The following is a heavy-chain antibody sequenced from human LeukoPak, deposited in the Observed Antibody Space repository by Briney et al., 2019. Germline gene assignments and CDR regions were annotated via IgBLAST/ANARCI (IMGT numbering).Heavy chain of an antibody. D-gene: IGHD3-3*01. V-gene: IGHV1-69*06. Sequence: SVKVSCKASGGTFSSYAISWVRQAPGQGLEWMGGIIPIFGTANYAQKFQGRVTMTEDTSTDTAYMELRSLRSDDTAVYYCARGVGFFFDYWGQGTLVTVSS. CDR3: ARGVGFFFDY. CDR2: IIPIFGTA. J-gene: IGHJ4*02. CDR1: GGTFSSYA.